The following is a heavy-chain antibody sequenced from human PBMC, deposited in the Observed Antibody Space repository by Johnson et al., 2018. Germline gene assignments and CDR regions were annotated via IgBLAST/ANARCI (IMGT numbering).Heavy chain of an antibody. V-gene: IGHV3-7*01. CDR1: GFSFSSHW. CDR2: IKQDGSDK. Sequence: EVQLLESGGGLVQPGGSLRLSCATSGFSFSSHWMSWVRQAPGKGLEWVANIKQDGSDKRYLDSVKGRFTISRANAKNSLYLQINSLRAEDTAGYYCVGKGGSFDYWGQGTLVTVSA. D-gene: IGHD1-26*01. J-gene: IGHJ4*02. CDR3: VGKGGSFDY.